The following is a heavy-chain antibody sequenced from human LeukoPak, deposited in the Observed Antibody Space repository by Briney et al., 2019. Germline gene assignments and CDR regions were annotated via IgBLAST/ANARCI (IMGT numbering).Heavy chain of an antibody. CDR2: IYYSGST. CDR1: GGSISSGGYS. J-gene: IGHJ4*02. V-gene: IGHV4-31*03. CDR3: ARGVYIAAAQYAY. D-gene: IGHD6-13*01. Sequence: PSETLSLTCTVSGGSISSGGYSWSWIRQHPGKGLEWIGYIYYSGSTYYNPSLKSRVTISVDTSKNQFSLKLSSVTAADTAVYYCARGVYIAAAQYAYWGQETLVTVSS.